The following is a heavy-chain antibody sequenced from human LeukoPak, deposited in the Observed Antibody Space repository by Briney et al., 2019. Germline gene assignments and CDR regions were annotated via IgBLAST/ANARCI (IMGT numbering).Heavy chain of an antibody. CDR1: GFTFSSYA. D-gene: IGHD1-14*01. J-gene: IGHJ4*02. CDR3: AKPARTDYTDY. V-gene: IGHV3-23*01. CDR2: ISGGSGRT. Sequence: GGSLRLSCAASGFTFSSYAMNWVRQAPGKGLEWVSAISGGSGRTYYADFVKGRCTISRDNSKNTLYLQMNSLRAGDTAIYFCAKPARTDYTDYWGQGTLVTVSS.